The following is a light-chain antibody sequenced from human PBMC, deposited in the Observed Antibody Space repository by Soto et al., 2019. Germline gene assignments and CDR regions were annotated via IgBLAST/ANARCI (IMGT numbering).Light chain of an antibody. CDR3: QQFNGFPT. V-gene: IGKV1-13*02. J-gene: IGKJ5*01. CDR2: DAS. CDR1: QGISNA. Sequence: AIQLTQSPYSLSASVGDTVTITCRASQGISNALAWYQQIPGKPPKLLIYDASTLESGVPSRFSGSGSGTDFTLTISSLQPGDFATYYCQQFNGFPTFGQGTRLEIQ.